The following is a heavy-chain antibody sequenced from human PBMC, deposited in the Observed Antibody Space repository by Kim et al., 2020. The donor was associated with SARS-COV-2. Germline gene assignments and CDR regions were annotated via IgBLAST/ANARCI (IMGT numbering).Heavy chain of an antibody. J-gene: IGHJ4*02. Sequence: GGSLRLSCAGSGFTFSSSWMSWVRQASGKGLEWVAHMSPDGNNRYYVDSVKGRFTISRDNAENSLHLQMNSLRVEDTALYYCARGALGWVQVTLVTVSS. CDR1: GFTFSSSW. CDR3: ARGALG. V-gene: IGHV3-7*01. D-gene: IGHD3-16*01. CDR2: MSPDGNNR.